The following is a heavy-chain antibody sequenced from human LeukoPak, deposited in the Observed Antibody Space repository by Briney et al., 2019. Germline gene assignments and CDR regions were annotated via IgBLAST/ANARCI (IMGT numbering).Heavy chain of an antibody. V-gene: IGHV1-2*04. CDR2: INLNSGGT. Sequence: ASVKVSCKSSGFTFTGYYINWVRQAPGQGLEWMGWINLNSGGTNYAQKFQGWVTMTRDTSISTAYMELHRLSSDDTAAYFCVRDRATVATPYFDYWGQGTQVTVPS. CDR1: GFTFTGYY. J-gene: IGHJ4*02. CDR3: VRDRATVATPYFDY. D-gene: IGHD4-23*01.